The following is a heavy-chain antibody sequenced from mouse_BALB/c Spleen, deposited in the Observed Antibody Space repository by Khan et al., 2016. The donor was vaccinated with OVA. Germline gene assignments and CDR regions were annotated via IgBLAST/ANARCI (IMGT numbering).Heavy chain of an antibody. D-gene: IGHD2-10*02. J-gene: IGHJ4*01. V-gene: IGHV3-2*02. Sequence: EVQLQESGPGLVKPSQSLSLTCTVTGYSITSDYAWNWIRQFPGNKLEWMGYTSYSGSTSYNPSLKSRISITRDTSKNKFFLQLNSVTTEDTATYYCARRGYGNAMDYWGQGTSVTVAS. CDR3: ARRGYGNAMDY. CDR1: GYSITSDYA. CDR2: TSYSGST.